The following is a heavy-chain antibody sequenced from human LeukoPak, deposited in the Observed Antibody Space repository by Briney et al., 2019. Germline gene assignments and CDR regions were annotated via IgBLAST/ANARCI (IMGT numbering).Heavy chain of an antibody. Sequence: SETLSLTCTVSGGSTTGYHWSWIREPPGTGLEWIGYIYSSETTNYKSSLKSRVTISADTSKNQFSLKLTSVTAADTAIYYCVRRNDFDIWGQGTMVSVSS. J-gene: IGHJ3*02. CDR3: VRRNDFDI. CDR2: IYSSETT. V-gene: IGHV4-4*08. CDR1: GGSTTGYH.